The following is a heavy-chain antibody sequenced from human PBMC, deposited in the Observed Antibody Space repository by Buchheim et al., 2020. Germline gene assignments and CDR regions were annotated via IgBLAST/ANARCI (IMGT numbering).Heavy chain of an antibody. CDR2: IYHSGST. CDR1: GDSITSSKW. CDR3: ARQGYSSSSAFLDY. V-gene: IGHV4-4*02. D-gene: IGHD6-6*01. J-gene: IGHJ4*02. Sequence: QVQLQESGPGLVKPSGTLSLTCAVSGDSITSSKWWTWVRQPPGKGLEWVGDIYHSGSTNYNPSLKSRVPISVDKSKNQFSLKLNSVTAADTAVYYCARQGYSSSSAFLDYWGPGTL.